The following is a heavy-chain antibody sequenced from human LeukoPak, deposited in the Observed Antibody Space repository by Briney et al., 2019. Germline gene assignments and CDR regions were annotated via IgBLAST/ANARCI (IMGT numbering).Heavy chain of an antibody. CDR1: GYSFTSYW. D-gene: IGHD3-3*01. Sequence: GESLKISCKGSGYSFTSYWIGWVRQMPGKGLEWMGIIYPGDSDTRYGPSFQGQVTILADKSISTAYLRWSSLKASDTAMYYCARALRFLDQDYWGQGTLVTVSS. CDR2: IYPGDSDT. J-gene: IGHJ4*02. V-gene: IGHV5-51*01. CDR3: ARALRFLDQDY.